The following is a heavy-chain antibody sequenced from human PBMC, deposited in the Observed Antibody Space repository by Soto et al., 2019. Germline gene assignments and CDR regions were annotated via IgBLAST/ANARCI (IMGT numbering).Heavy chain of an antibody. CDR3: ARKFHYDSGTYLFDLDY. J-gene: IGHJ4*02. CDR2: IYHSGST. Sequence: SETLSLTCAVSGGSISSGGYSWSWIRQPPGKGLEWIGYIYHSGSTYYNPSLKSRVTISVDTSKNQFSLKLSSVTAADTAVYYCARKFHYDSGTYLFDLDYWGQGTLVTVSS. D-gene: IGHD3-10*01. V-gene: IGHV4-30-2*05. CDR1: GGSISSGGYS.